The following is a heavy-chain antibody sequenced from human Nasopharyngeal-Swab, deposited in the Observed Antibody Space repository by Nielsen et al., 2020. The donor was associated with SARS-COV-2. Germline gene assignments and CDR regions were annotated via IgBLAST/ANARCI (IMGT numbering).Heavy chain of an antibody. CDR1: GFTFSSYG. CDR3: AKGEYCSSTSCYPVSYFDY. D-gene: IGHD2-2*01. Sequence: GGSLRLSCAASGFTFSSYGMHWVRQAPGKGLEWVAVISYDGSNKYYADSVTGRFTISRDNSKNTLYLQMNSLRAEDTAVYYCAKGEYCSSTSCYPVSYFDYWGQGTLVTVSS. CDR2: ISYDGSNK. V-gene: IGHV3-30*18. J-gene: IGHJ4*02.